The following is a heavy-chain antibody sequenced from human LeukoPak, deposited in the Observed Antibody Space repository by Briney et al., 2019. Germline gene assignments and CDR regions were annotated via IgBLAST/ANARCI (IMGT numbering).Heavy chain of an antibody. D-gene: IGHD3-10*01. CDR3: AKKLGMVRGVIIT. V-gene: IGHV3-23*01. J-gene: IGHJ5*02. CDR2: ISVSGGST. Sequence: GGSLTLSCAPSGFSFDDYGMRWARHAPGMGRGWVSAISVSGGSTYYADSVKGRFTISRDNSKNTLYLQMNRLRAEDTAVYYCAKKLGMVRGVIITWGQGTLVTVSS. CDR1: GFSFDDYG.